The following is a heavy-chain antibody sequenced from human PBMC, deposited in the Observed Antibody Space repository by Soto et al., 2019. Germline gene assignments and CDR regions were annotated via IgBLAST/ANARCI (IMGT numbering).Heavy chain of an antibody. Sequence: PSETLSLTCTVSGGSISSGGYYWSWIRQHPGKGLEWIGYIYYSGSTYYNPSLKSRVTISVDTSKNQFSLKLSSVTAADTAVYFCARDYGGNSAGRNWFDPWGQGTLVTVSS. CDR1: GGSISSGGYY. CDR2: IYYSGST. D-gene: IGHD4-17*01. J-gene: IGHJ5*02. V-gene: IGHV4-31*03. CDR3: ARDYGGNSAGRNWFDP.